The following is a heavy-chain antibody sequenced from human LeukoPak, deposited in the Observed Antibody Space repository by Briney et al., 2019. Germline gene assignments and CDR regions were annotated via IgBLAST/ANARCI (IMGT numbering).Heavy chain of an antibody. CDR3: AKGVVAATNAAYYGMDV. D-gene: IGHD2-15*01. CDR2: ISSSSSTI. V-gene: IGHV3-48*04. CDR1: GFTVSSNY. Sequence: PGGSLRLSCAASGFTVSSNYMSWVRQAPGKGLEWVSYISSSSSTIYYADSVKGRFTISRDNAKNSLYLQMNSLRPEDTAVYYCAKGVVAATNAAYYGMDVWGQGTTVTVSS. J-gene: IGHJ6*02.